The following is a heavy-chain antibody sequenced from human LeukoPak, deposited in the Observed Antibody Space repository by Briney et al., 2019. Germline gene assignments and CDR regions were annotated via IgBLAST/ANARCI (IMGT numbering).Heavy chain of an antibody. CDR2: ISSSSSYI. J-gene: IGHJ4*02. D-gene: IGHD4-23*01. CDR1: GFTFSSYS. Sequence: PGGSLRLSCAASGFTFSSYSMNWVRQAPGKGLEWVSSISSSSSYIYYADSVKGRFTISRDNAKNSLYLQMNSLRAEDTAVYYCARDADYGCNSFYYWGQGTLVTVSS. CDR3: ARDADYGCNSFYY. V-gene: IGHV3-21*01.